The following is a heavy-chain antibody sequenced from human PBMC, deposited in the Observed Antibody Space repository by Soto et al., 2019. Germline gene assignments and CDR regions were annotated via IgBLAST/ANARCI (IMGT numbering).Heavy chain of an antibody. CDR3: ARKYGSGNNWFDP. V-gene: IGHV4-30-2*01. CDR1: GVSVSSGTYY. CDR2: IYHSGST. D-gene: IGHD3-10*01. J-gene: IGHJ5*02. Sequence: PSETLSLTCTVSGVSVSSGTYYWTWIRQPPGKGLEWIGYIYHSGSTYYNPSLKSRVTISVDRSKNQFSLKLSSVTAADTAVYYCARKYGSGNNWFDPWGQGTLVTVSS.